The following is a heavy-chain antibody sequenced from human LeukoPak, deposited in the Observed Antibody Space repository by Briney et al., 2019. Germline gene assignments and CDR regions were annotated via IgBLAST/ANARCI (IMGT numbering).Heavy chain of an antibody. CDR3: ARGLSYYYDSSGYYYFDY. V-gene: IGHV4-34*01. CDR2: INHSGST. D-gene: IGHD3-22*01. J-gene: IGHJ4*02. Sequence: SETLSLTCAVYGGSFSGYYWSWIRQPPGEGLEWIGEINHSGSTNYNPSLKSRVTISVDTSKNRFSLKLSSVTAADTAVYYCARGLSYYYDSSGYYYFDYWGQGTLVTVSS. CDR1: GGSFSGYY.